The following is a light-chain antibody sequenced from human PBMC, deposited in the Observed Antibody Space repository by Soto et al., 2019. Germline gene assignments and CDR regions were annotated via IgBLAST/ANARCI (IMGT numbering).Light chain of an antibody. V-gene: IGLV1-47*01. CDR1: SSNIGNNY. CDR2: GNN. J-gene: IGLJ3*02. CDR3: AAWDGSLSGWV. Sequence: QSALTQPPSASGTPGQRVTISCSGSSSNIGNNYVYWYYHLPGTAPKLLIYGNNQRPSGVPDRFSGSKSGTSASLAISGLRSEDEADYYCAAWDGSLSGWVIGGGTKVTVL.